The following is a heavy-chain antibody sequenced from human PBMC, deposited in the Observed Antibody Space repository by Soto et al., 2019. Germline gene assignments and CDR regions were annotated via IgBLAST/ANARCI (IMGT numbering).Heavy chain of an antibody. V-gene: IGHV3-49*05. CDR2: IRSKAYGGTT. Sequence: EVQLVESGGGLVKPGRSLRLSCTASGFTFGDYAMSWFRQAPGKGLEWVGFIRSKAYGGTTEYAASVKGRFTISRDDSKSIAYLQMISLKTEDTAVYYCTRGQWLVQINWFDPWGQGTLVTVSS. CDR3: TRGQWLVQINWFDP. J-gene: IGHJ5*02. D-gene: IGHD6-19*01. CDR1: GFTFGDYA.